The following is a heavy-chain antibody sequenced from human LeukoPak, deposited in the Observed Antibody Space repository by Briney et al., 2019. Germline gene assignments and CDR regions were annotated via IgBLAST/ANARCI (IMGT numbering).Heavy chain of an antibody. Sequence: ASVKVSCKASGYTFTSYDINWVRQATGQGLEWMGWMNPNSGNTGYAQKFQGRVTMTRNTSISTAYMELSSLRSEDTAVYYCARDLAIAAAADYWGQGTLVTVSS. J-gene: IGHJ4*02. CDR3: ARDLAIAAAADY. D-gene: IGHD6-13*01. CDR2: MNPNSGNT. V-gene: IGHV1-8*01. CDR1: GYTFTSYD.